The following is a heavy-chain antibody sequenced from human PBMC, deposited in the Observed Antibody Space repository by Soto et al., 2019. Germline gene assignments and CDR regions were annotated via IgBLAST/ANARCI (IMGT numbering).Heavy chain of an antibody. D-gene: IGHD4-17*01. CDR3: ARHSAVTNYFDY. CDR2: IYPGDSDT. J-gene: IGHJ4*02. CDR1: GNSFTNYL. V-gene: IGHV5-51*01. Sequence: XDSLKVSWQCSGNSFTNYLIGLVLQMPGKGLEWMGIIYPGDSDTRYSPSFQGQVTISADKSISTAYLQWSSLKASDTAMYYCARHSAVTNYFDYWGQGTLVTVSS.